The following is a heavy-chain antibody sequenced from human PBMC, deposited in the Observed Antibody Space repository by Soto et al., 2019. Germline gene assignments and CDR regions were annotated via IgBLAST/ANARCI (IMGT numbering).Heavy chain of an antibody. Sequence: ASVKVSCQPSGYTFTSQGMSCLRQAPGPGLEWMGWISAYNGNTNYAQKPQGRVTMTTDTSTRTAYMGLRSLRSGDTAVYWCARYVDYYRRGYYQMERAFYIWGQGTRVTVSS. V-gene: IGHV1-18*01. D-gene: IGHD3-22*01. CDR2: ISAYNGNT. CDR1: GYTFTSQG. CDR3: ARYVDYYRRGYYQMERAFYI. J-gene: IGHJ3*02.